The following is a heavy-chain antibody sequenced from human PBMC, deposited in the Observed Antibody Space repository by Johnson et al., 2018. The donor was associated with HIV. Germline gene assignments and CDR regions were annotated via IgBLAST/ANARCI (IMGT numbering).Heavy chain of an antibody. CDR1: GFTFSKYY. D-gene: IGHD1-26*01. CDR2: ISGSGSTT. V-gene: IGHV3-11*04. J-gene: IGHJ3*02. Sequence: QMQLVESGGGLVKPGGSQRLSCAASGFTFSKYYMNWIRQAPGKGLEWVSYISGSGSTTEYADSVKGRFTISRDNAKNSLYLQMNSLRAEDTAVYYCARDYSKGDAFDIWGQGTMVTVSS. CDR3: ARDYSKGDAFDI.